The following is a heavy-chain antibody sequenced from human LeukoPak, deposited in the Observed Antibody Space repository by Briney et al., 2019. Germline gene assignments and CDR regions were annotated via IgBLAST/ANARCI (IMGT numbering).Heavy chain of an antibody. CDR1: GFTVRSNY. Sequence: PGGSLRLSCAASGFTVRSNYMNWVRQAPGKGLEWVSVIYSGGSTYYADSVKGRFTISRDNSKNTLYLQMNSLRAEDTAVYYCAELGITMIGGVWGKGTTVTISS. J-gene: IGHJ6*04. D-gene: IGHD3-10*02. V-gene: IGHV3-66*01. CDR3: AELGITMIGGV. CDR2: IYSGGST.